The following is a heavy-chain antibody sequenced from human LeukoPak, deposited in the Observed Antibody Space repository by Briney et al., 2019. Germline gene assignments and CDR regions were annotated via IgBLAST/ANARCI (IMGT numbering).Heavy chain of an antibody. V-gene: IGHV4-59*01. D-gene: IGHD6-13*01. CDR1: GGSISSYY. CDR2: IYYSGST. J-gene: IGHJ6*03. CDR3: ARVGDSSSWGGNYYYYMDV. Sequence: SETLSLTCTVSGGSISSYYWSWIRQPPGKGLEWIGYIYYSGSTNYNPSLKSRVTISVDTSKNQFSLKLSSVTAADTAVYYCARVGDSSSWGGNYYYYMDVWGKGTTVTVSS.